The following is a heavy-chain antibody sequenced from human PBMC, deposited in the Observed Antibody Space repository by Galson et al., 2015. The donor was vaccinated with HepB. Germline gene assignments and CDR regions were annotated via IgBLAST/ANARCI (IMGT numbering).Heavy chain of an antibody. CDR1: GFTFSNAW. Sequence: SLRLSCAASGFTFSNAWMNWVRQAPGKGLEWVGRIKSKTDGGTTDYAAPVKGRFTISRDDSKNTLYLQMNSLKTEDTAVYYCTTSLRYFDWSPDIYFDYWGQGTLVTVSS. V-gene: IGHV3-15*07. J-gene: IGHJ4*02. CDR3: TTSLRYFDWSPDIYFDY. D-gene: IGHD3-9*01. CDR2: IKSKTDGGTT.